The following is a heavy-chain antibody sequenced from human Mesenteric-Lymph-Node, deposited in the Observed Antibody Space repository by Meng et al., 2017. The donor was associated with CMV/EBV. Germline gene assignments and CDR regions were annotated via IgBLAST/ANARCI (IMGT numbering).Heavy chain of an antibody. CDR2: IYYSGST. V-gene: IGHV4-31*02. CDR3: ARTRGYYYDSSGYQIDY. CDR1: SISSGGYY. Sequence: SISSGGYYWSWIRQHPGKGLEWIGYIYYSGSTYYNPSLKSRVTISVDTSKNQFSLKLSSATAADTAVYYCARTRGYYYDSSGYQIDYWGQGTLVTVSS. D-gene: IGHD3-22*01. J-gene: IGHJ4*02.